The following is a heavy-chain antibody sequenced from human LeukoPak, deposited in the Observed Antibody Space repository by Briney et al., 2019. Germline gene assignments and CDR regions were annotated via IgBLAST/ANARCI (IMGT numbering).Heavy chain of an antibody. J-gene: IGHJ3*02. Sequence: PGGSLRLSCAASGFTFSSYAMSWVRQAPGRGLEWVSAISGSGGSTYYADSVKGRFTISRDNSKNTLYLQMNSLRAEDTAVYYCAREFGLDIRGDIWGQGTMVTVSS. CDR3: AREFGLDIRGDI. CDR2: ISGSGGST. CDR1: GFTFSSYA. D-gene: IGHD3-16*01. V-gene: IGHV3-23*01.